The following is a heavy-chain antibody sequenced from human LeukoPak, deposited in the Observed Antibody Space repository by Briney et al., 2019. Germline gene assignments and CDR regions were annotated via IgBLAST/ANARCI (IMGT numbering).Heavy chain of an antibody. CDR2: IWYDGSNK. D-gene: IGHD3-22*01. Sequence: PGRSLRLSCAASGFTFSSYGMHWVRQAPGKGLEWVAVIWYDGSNKYYADSVKGRFTISRDNSKNTLYLQMNSLRAEDTAVYYCARDRYYDSSEPNYYHGMDVWGQGTTVTVPS. CDR1: GFTFSSYG. J-gene: IGHJ6*02. V-gene: IGHV3-33*01. CDR3: ARDRYYDSSEPNYYHGMDV.